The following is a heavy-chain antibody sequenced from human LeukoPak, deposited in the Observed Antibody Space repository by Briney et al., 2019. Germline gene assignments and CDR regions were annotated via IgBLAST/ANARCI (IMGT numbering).Heavy chain of an antibody. CDR3: ARDLVYVSGSRRKDYFDY. CDR1: GYTFTSYG. J-gene: IGHJ4*02. D-gene: IGHD5/OR15-5a*01. CDR2: ISAYNGNT. Sequence: ASVKVSCKASGYTFTSYGLSWVRQAPGQGLEWMGWISAYNGNTNYAQKLQGRVTMTTDTSTSTAYMELRSLRSDDTAVYYCARDLVYVSGSRRKDYFDYWGQGTLVTVSS. V-gene: IGHV1-18*01.